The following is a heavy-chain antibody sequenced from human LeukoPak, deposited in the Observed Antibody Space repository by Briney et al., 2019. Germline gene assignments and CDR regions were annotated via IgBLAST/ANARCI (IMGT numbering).Heavy chain of an antibody. D-gene: IGHD1-26*01. Sequence: ASVKVSCKASGYTFSDYYIHWVRQAPGQGLEWMGWINPNSGGTNYAQKFQGRVTMTRDTSISTAYMELSRLRSDDTAVYYCARDLIRGSSIHWGQGTLVTVSS. CDR1: GYTFSDYY. J-gene: IGHJ4*02. CDR3: ARDLIRGSSIH. V-gene: IGHV1-2*02. CDR2: INPNSGGT.